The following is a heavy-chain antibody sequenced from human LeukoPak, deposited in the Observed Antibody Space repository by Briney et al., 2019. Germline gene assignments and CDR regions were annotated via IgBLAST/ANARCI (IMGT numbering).Heavy chain of an antibody. CDR2: ISLRGRT. CDR1: GGSITTTNF. J-gene: IGHJ5*02. V-gene: IGHV4-4*02. CDR3: ARDSSEGTTGTTSWFDP. Sequence: SETLFLTCGVSGGSITTTNFWSWVRQPPGGGLEWIGEISLRGRTQYNPSLKSRVNISIDESKNHLYLSLASVTAADTAVYYCARDSSEGTTGTTSWFDPWGQGTLVTVSS. D-gene: IGHD1-1*01.